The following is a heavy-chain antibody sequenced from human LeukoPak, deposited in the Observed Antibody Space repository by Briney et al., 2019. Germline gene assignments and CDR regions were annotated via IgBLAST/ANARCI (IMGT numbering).Heavy chain of an antibody. Sequence: GGSLRLSCAASGFTFSSYWMTWVRQAPGKGLEWVANIKQDGSEKYYVDSVKGRFTISRDNAKNSLYLQMNSLRAEDTAVYYCARRDWAQINYYYCYGMDVWGQGTTVTVSS. CDR1: GFTFSSYW. J-gene: IGHJ6*02. CDR2: IKQDGSEK. D-gene: IGHD2-21*01. V-gene: IGHV3-7*01. CDR3: ARRDWAQINYYYCYGMDV.